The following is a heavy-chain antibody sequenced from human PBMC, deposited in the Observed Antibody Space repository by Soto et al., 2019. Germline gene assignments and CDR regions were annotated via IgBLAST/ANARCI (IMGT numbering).Heavy chain of an antibody. D-gene: IGHD4-17*01. CDR2: IWYDGSNK. CDR1: GFTFSSYG. Sequence: QVQLVESRGGVVQPGRSLRLSCAASGFTFSSYGMHWVRQAPGKGLEWVAVIWYDGSNKYYADSVKGRFTISRDNSKNTLYLQMNSLRAEDTAVYYCARTYGGNSGGVDYWGQGTLVTVSS. V-gene: IGHV3-33*01. CDR3: ARTYGGNSGGVDY. J-gene: IGHJ4*02.